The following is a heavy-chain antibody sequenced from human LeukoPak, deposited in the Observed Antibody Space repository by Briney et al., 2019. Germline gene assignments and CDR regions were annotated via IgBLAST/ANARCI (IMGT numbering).Heavy chain of an antibody. D-gene: IGHD6-13*01. Sequence: GRSLRLSCAAAGFTFSSYGMHWVRQAPGKGLEWVAVIWYDGSNKYYADSVKGRFTISRDNSKNTLYLQTNSLRAEDTAVYYCAKAPLAAPYYFDYWGQGTLVTVSS. J-gene: IGHJ4*02. V-gene: IGHV3-33*06. CDR3: AKAPLAAPYYFDY. CDR1: GFTFSSYG. CDR2: IWYDGSNK.